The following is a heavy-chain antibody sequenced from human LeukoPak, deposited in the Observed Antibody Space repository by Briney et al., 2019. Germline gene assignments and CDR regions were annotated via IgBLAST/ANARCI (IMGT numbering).Heavy chain of an antibody. CDR1: GGSISSGSYY. D-gene: IGHD5-18*01. J-gene: IGHJ4*02. CDR3: ARSGEGHYGYSYGLYYFDY. Sequence: PSETLSLTCTVSGGSISSGSYYWGWIRQPPGKGLEWIGSIYYSGSTYCNPSLKSRVTISVDKSKNQFSLKLSSVTAADTAVYYCARSGEGHYGYSYGLYYFDYWGQGTLVTVSS. V-gene: IGHV4-39*07. CDR2: IYYSGST.